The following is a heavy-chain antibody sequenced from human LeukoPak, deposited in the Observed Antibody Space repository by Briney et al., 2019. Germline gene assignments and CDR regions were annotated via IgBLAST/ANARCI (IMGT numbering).Heavy chain of an antibody. CDR3: ARGLVGGSSPGY. CDR2: ISSSGSTI. V-gene: IGHV3-48*03. Sequence: PGGSLRLSCAASGFTFSSYEMNWVRQAPGKGLEWVSYISSSGSTIYYADSVKGRFTISRDNAKNSLYLQMNSLRAEDTGVYYCARGLVGGSSPGYWGQGTLVTVSS. J-gene: IGHJ4*02. CDR1: GFTFSSYE. D-gene: IGHD2-15*01.